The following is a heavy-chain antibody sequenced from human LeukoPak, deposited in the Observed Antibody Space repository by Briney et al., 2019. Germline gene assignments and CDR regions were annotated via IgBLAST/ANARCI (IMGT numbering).Heavy chain of an antibody. Sequence: GWVRQLPXKGLEWMGIIYPGDSDTRYSPSFQGQVTISADKSISTAYLQWSSLKASDTAMYYCASLFWGLGHFDYWGQGTLVTVSS. V-gene: IGHV5-51*01. CDR3: ASLFWGLGHFDY. CDR2: IYPGDSDT. D-gene: IGHD3-10*02. J-gene: IGHJ4*02.